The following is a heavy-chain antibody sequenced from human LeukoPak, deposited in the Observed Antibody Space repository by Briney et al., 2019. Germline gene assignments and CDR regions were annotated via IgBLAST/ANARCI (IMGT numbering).Heavy chain of an antibody. D-gene: IGHD3-9*01. CDR2: ISAYNGDT. Sequence: AAVKVSCKASGYTFTAYHIHWVRQAPGQGLEWMGWISAYNGDTKYAQKTQGRVTMTTDASTTTAYMELSSLRSEDTAVYYCYYDILTGYPDAFDIRGQGTMVTVSS. CDR1: GYTFTAYH. CDR3: YYDILTGYPDAFDI. J-gene: IGHJ3*02. V-gene: IGHV1-18*04.